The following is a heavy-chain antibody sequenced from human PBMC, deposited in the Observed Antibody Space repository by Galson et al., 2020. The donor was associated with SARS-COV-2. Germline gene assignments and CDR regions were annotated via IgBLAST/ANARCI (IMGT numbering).Heavy chain of an antibody. CDR3: ARLRYYDVLTGYIVDV. V-gene: IGHV1-2*02. Sequence: ASVKVSCKASGYTFTDYYIHWVRQAPGQGLEWMGWINPKSGGTNYAQKFEGRVTMTRDTSITTAYMELSRLRAYDTAVYYCARLRYYDVLTGYIVDVWGQGTMVTVSS. J-gene: IGHJ6*02. D-gene: IGHD3-9*01. CDR2: INPKSGGT. CDR1: GYTFTDYY.